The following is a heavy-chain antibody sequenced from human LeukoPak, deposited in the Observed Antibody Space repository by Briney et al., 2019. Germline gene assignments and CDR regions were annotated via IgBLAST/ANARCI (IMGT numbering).Heavy chain of an antibody. D-gene: IGHD3-22*01. Sequence: PSETLSLTCAVYGGSFSGYYWSWIRQPPGKGLEWIGEINHSGSTNYNPSLKSRVTMSLDTSKNQFSLKLTSVTAADTAMYYCAREAGDPSGYYYDKGAFDFWGQGTVVTVSS. CDR2: INHSGST. V-gene: IGHV4-34*01. J-gene: IGHJ3*01. CDR3: AREAGDPSGYYYDKGAFDF. CDR1: GGSFSGYY.